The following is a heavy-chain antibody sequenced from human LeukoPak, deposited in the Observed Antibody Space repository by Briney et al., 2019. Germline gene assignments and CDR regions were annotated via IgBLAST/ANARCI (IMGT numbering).Heavy chain of an antibody. CDR3: ARGGRYQPNDY. D-gene: IGHD2-2*01. CDR1: EFTFRSYS. V-gene: IGHV3-21*04. J-gene: IGHJ4*02. CDR2: ISGSSSDI. Sequence: GGSLRLSCAGSEFTFRSYSMHWVRQAPGKGLEWVSSISGSSSDIYYADSVKGRFTISRDNSKNTLYLQMNSLRAEDTAVYYCARGGRYQPNDYWGQGTLVTVSS.